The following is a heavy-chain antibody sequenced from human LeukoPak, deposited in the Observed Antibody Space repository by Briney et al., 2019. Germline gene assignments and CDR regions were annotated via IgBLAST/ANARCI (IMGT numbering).Heavy chain of an antibody. V-gene: IGHV3-48*04. Sequence: GGSLRLSCAASGFTFSSYSMNWVRQAPGKGLEWVSYISGSSSTMYYANSVKGRFTISRDNAKNLLYLQMNSLRAEDTAVYYCAREGGNWGEGYFDYWGQGTLVTVSS. CDR1: GFTFSSYS. CDR2: ISGSSSTM. D-gene: IGHD7-27*01. CDR3: AREGGNWGEGYFDY. J-gene: IGHJ4*02.